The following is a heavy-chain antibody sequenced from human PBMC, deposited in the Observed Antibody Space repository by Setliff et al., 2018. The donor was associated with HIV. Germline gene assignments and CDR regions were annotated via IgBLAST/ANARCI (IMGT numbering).Heavy chain of an antibody. D-gene: IGHD6-19*01. Sequence: SVKVSCKTSGGTFSSYAVSWVRQAPGQGLEWMGGIIPAFGTANYAQKFQGRVTMTRNTSIRTVYMELSSLRSEDTAVYYCARGAWYTSGWHSSRYMDVWGKGSTVTVSS. CDR1: GGTFSSYA. J-gene: IGHJ6*03. CDR3: ARGAWYTSGWHSSRYMDV. V-gene: IGHV1-69*05. CDR2: IIPAFGTA.